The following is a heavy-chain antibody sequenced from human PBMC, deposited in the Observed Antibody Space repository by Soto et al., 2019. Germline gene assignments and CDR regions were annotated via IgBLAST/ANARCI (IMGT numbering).Heavy chain of an antibody. CDR2: IYYSGST. D-gene: IGHD4-17*01. V-gene: IGHV4-39*01. CDR3: ARQRRTYHSWRTADYGGQLGAFDI. Sequence: SETLSLTCTVSGGSISSSSYYWGWIRQPPGKGLEWIGSIYYSGSTYYNPSLKSRVTISVDTSKNQFSLKLSSVTAADTAVYYCARQRRTYHSWRTADYGGQLGAFDIWGQGTMVTVSS. CDR1: GGSISSSSYY. J-gene: IGHJ3*02.